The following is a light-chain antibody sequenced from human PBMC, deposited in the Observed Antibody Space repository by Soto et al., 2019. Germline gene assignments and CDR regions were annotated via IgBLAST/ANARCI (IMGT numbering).Light chain of an antibody. CDR1: QSVSSSY. Sequence: EIVLTQSPGTLSLSPGERATLSCRASQSVSSSYLAWYQQKPGQAPRLLIYGASSRATGIPDRFSGSGSGTDFTLTISRLEPEDFAVYYCQQYGSSFHVAFGQGTKVEIK. CDR2: GAS. V-gene: IGKV3-20*01. CDR3: QQYGSSFHVA. J-gene: IGKJ1*01.